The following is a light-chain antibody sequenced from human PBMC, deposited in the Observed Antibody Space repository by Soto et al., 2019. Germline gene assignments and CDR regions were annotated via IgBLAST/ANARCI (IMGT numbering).Light chain of an antibody. J-gene: IGKJ2*01. CDR3: QQYGTSPYT. V-gene: IGKV3-20*01. CDR2: GAS. CDR1: QSVRNNY. Sequence: ETVLTQSPGTLSLSPGERATLSCRASQSVRNNYLAWYQQKPGQAPRLLIYGASGRATGTPDRFSGSGSGTDFTLTISRLEPEDFAVDYCQQYGTSPYTFGQGTKLEI.